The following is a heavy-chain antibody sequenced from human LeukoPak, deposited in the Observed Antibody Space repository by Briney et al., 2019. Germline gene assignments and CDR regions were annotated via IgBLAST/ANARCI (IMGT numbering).Heavy chain of an antibody. D-gene: IGHD2-2*02. V-gene: IGHV4-34*01. CDR3: ARAPLMHCSSTSCYTGFWFDP. Sequence: SETPSLTCAVYGGSFSGYYWSWIRQPPGKGLEWIGEINHSGSTNYNPSLKSRVTISVDTSKNQFSLKLSSVTAADTAVYYCARAPLMHCSSTSCYTGFWFDPWGQGTLVTVSS. CDR2: INHSGST. CDR1: GGSFSGYY. J-gene: IGHJ5*02.